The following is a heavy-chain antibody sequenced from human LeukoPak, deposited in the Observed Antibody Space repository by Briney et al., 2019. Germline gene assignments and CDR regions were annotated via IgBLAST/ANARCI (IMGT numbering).Heavy chain of an antibody. D-gene: IGHD2-2*01. CDR3: TKVGCTTSSCPNRFDY. CDR2: ISYDGRNE. J-gene: IGHJ4*02. CDR1: GFTFSSFG. V-gene: IGHV3-30*18. Sequence: GGSLRLSCAASGFTFSSFGMHWVRQAPGKGLEWVAVISYDGRNEYYVDSVKGRFTIYRDNSKNTVYLQMNSLRAEDTAVYYCTKVGCTTSSCPNRFDYWGQGTLVTVSS.